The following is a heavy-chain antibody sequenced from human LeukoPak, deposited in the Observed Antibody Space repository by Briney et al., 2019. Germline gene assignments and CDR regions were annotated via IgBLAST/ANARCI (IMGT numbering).Heavy chain of an antibody. CDR1: GGSFSGYY. D-gene: IGHD2-2*02. Sequence: PSETLSLTCAVYGGSFSGYYWSWIRQPPGKGLEWSGEINHSGSTNYNPSLKSRVTISVDTSKNQFSLKLSSVTAADTAVYYCARGPRYCSSTSCYRWFDYWGQGTLVTVSS. CDR3: ARGPRYCSSTSCYRWFDY. CDR2: INHSGST. J-gene: IGHJ4*02. V-gene: IGHV4-34*01.